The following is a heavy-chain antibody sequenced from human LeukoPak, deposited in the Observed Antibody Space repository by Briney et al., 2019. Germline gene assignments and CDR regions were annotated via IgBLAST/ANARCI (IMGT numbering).Heavy chain of an antibody. V-gene: IGHV1-69*06. CDR2: IIPIFGTA. J-gene: IGHJ5*02. D-gene: IGHD1-26*01. Sequence: ASVKVSCKASGGTFISYAISWVRQAPGQGLEWMGGIIPIFGTANYAQKFQGRVTITADKSTSTAYMELSSLRSEDTAVYYCARKTTSGSCWPWGQGTLVTVSS. CDR1: GGTFISYA. CDR3: ARKTTSGSCWP.